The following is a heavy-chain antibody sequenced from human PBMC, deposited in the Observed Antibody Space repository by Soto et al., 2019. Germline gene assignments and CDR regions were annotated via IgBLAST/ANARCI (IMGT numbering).Heavy chain of an antibody. CDR1: GFIFSDYY. CDR2: TRNKVNSFSA. CDR3: ARYTGGSYDY. D-gene: IGHD3-16*01. Sequence: EVQLMESGGGLVQPGGSLRLSCAASGFIFSDYYMDWVRQVPGKGLEWVGRTRNKVNSFSAEYAASVKGRFSIYRDASKDSMYLQMNSLKSDDTAVYYCARYTGGSYDYWGQGALVTVSS. J-gene: IGHJ4*02. V-gene: IGHV3-72*01.